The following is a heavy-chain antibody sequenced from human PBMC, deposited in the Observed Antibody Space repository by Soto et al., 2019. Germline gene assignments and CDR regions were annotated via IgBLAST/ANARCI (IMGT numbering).Heavy chain of an antibody. J-gene: IGHJ4*02. V-gene: IGHV3-7*01. Sequence: EVQLVESGGGLVQPGGSLRLSCPASGFTFSSYWMSWVRQAPGKGLEWVANIKQDGSEKYYVDSVKGPFTISRDNAKNSLYLQMNSLRAEDTAVYYCARGGRSGDYWGQGTLVTVSS. D-gene: IGHD2-15*01. CDR3: ARGGRSGDY. CDR1: GFTFSSYW. CDR2: IKQDGSEK.